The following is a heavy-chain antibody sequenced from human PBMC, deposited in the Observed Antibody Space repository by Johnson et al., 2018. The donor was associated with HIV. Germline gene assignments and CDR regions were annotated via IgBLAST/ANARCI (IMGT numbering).Heavy chain of an antibody. Sequence: VQLVESGGGLVQPGGSLRLSCAASGFTVSHYAMHWVRQAPGKGLEYVSAISSNGGSTYYANSVKGRFTISRDNSKNTLYLQMGSLRAEDMAVYYCARDAVTPIWGQGTMVTVSS. D-gene: IGHD4-17*01. CDR3: ARDAVTPI. V-gene: IGHV3-64*01. J-gene: IGHJ3*02. CDR1: GFTVSHYA. CDR2: ISSNGGST.